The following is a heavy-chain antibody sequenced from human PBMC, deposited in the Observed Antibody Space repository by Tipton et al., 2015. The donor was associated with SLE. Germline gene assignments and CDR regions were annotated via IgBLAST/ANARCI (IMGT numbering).Heavy chain of an antibody. CDR2: ISYDGSNK. CDR1: GFTFSSYA. V-gene: IGHV3-30*04. CDR3: ARVPSGMDV. J-gene: IGHJ6*02. Sequence: SLRLSCAASGFTFSSYAMHWVRQAPGKGLEWVAVISYDGSNKYYADSVKGRFTISRDNSKNTLYLQMNSLGAEDTAVYYCARVPSGMDVWGQGTTVTVSS.